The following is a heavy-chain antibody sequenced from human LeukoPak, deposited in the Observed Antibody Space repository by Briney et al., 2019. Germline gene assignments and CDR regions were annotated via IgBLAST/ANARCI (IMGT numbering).Heavy chain of an antibody. J-gene: IGHJ4*02. D-gene: IGHD1-1*01. CDR3: ARGPGKYYFDY. CDR2: ISSSAGYM. V-gene: IGHV3-21*01. Sequence: GGSLRLSCAASGFIFRDYHIHWVRQAPGKGLEWVSSISSSAGYMNYADSVKGRFTISRDNAKNSLYLQMNSLRAEDTAVYYCARGPGKYYFDYWGQGTLVTVSS. CDR1: GFIFRDYH.